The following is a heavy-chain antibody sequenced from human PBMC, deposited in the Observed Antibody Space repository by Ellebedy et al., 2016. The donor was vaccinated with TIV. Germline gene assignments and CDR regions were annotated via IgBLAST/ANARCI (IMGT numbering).Heavy chain of an antibody. CDR1: GYTFTHYG. CDR3: ARPIEIAAAGISYRFDP. J-gene: IGHJ5*02. CDR2: INPNSGGT. D-gene: IGHD6-13*01. Sequence: AASVTVSCKASGYTFTHYGIILVRQAPGQGLSWMGWINPNSGGTNYAQKFQGRVTMTRDTSISTAYMELSRLRSDDTAVYYCARPIEIAAAGISYRFDPWGQGTLVTVSS. V-gene: IGHV1-2*02.